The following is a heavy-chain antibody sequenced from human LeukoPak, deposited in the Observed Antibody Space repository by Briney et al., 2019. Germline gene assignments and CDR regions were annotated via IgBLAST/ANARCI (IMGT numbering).Heavy chain of an antibody. J-gene: IGHJ5*02. D-gene: IGHD5-24*01. V-gene: IGHV5-51*01. CDR3: ARLRDGYKES. Sequence: GESLKISCKASGYSFTNFWIGWVRQMPRKGLEWMGSIYPGDSDARYSPSFLGQVTISADKSISTAYMQWSSLRASGSAMYYCARLRDGYKESWGQGTLVTVSS. CDR2: IYPGDSDA. CDR1: GYSFTNFW.